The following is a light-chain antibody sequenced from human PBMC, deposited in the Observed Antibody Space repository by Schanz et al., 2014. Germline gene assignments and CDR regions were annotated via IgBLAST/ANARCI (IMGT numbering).Light chain of an antibody. Sequence: EIVLTQSPGTLSLSPGEGATLSCRASQSVSYNYVAWYQQKPGQAPRLLIYGTSSRATGIPDRFSGSGSGTDFTLTISSLEPEDFAVYYCQQRFNWPLTFGGGTKVEIK. J-gene: IGKJ4*01. CDR2: GTS. CDR3: QQRFNWPLT. V-gene: IGKV3D-20*02. CDR1: QSVSYNY.